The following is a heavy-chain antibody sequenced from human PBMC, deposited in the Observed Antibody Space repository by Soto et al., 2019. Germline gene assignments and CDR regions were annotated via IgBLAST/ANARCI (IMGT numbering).Heavy chain of an antibody. Sequence: QVQLVQSGAEVKKPGASVKVSCKASGYTFTSYDINWVRQATGQGLEWMGWMNPNRGNTGYAQKCQGRVTMTRNTYISTAYMELSSLRSEDTAVYYCAREHSSSWRFDYWGQGTLVTVSS. V-gene: IGHV1-8*01. CDR1: GYTFTSYD. D-gene: IGHD6-13*01. CDR2: MNPNRGNT. CDR3: AREHSSSWRFDY. J-gene: IGHJ4*02.